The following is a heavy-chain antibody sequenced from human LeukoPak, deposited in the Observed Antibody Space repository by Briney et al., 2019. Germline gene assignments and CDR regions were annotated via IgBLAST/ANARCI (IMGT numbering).Heavy chain of an antibody. CDR2: IREDGSEK. CDR3: AGGSNYPPY. Sequence: ASGFTFTTTSMSWVRQARGKGLEWVASIREDGSEKYYVDSLKGRFTISRDNAKNSVYLQMNSLRDEATAVYCCAGGSNYPPYWGQGTLVTVSS. D-gene: IGHD1-7*01. CDR1: GFTFTTTS. V-gene: IGHV3-7*04. J-gene: IGHJ4*02.